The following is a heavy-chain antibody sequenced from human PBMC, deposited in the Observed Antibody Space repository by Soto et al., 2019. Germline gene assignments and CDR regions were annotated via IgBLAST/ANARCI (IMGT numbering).Heavy chain of an antibody. J-gene: IGHJ4*02. CDR1: GYSISSGYY. V-gene: IGHV4-38-2*01. Sequence: SETLSLTCAVSGYSISSGYYWGWIRQPPGKGLEWIGSIYHSGSTYYNPSLKSRVTISVDTSKNQFSLKLSSVTAADTAVYYCARRSRTTTDYWGQGTLVTVSS. D-gene: IGHD1-1*01. CDR2: IYHSGST. CDR3: ARRSRTTTDY.